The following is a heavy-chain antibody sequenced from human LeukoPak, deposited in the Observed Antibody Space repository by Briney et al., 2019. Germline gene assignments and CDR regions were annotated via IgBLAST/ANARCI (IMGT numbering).Heavy chain of an antibody. J-gene: IGHJ4*02. CDR1: GYSISSGYY. CDR3: ARDRLAAAGTSDY. D-gene: IGHD6-13*01. Sequence: SETLSLTCAVSGYSISSGYYWGWIRQPPGKGLEWIGSIYHSGSTNYNPSLKSRVTISVDTSKNQFSLKLSSVTAADTAVYYCARDRLAAAGTSDYWGQGTLVTVSS. V-gene: IGHV4-38-2*02. CDR2: IYHSGST.